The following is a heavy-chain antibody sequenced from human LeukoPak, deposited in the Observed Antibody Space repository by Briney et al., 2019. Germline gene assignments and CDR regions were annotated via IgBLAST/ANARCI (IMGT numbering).Heavy chain of an antibody. CDR1: GDSISSDY. Sequence: PSETLSLTCTVSGDSISSDYWSWIRQPPGKGLEWIGYIYYSGSTNYNPSLKSRVTISVDMAKNRFSLKLSSVTAADTAVYYCARDRHYSRDGYYYDYYMDVWGKGTTVTVSS. CDR3: ARDRHYSRDGYYYDYYMDV. CDR2: IYYSGST. D-gene: IGHD3-22*01. V-gene: IGHV4-59*01. J-gene: IGHJ6*03.